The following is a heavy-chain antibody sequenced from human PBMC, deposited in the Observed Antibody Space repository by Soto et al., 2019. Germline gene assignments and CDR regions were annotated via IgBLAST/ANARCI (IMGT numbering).Heavy chain of an antibody. J-gene: IGHJ4*02. V-gene: IGHV4-31*03. CDR3: VRGSSSYQFDY. D-gene: IGHD6-6*01. CDR2: IYYSGST. CDR1: GGSIRSGTYY. Sequence: SETLSLTCTVSGGSIRSGTYYWSWIRQHPGKGLEWIGYIYYSGSTYYNPSLKSRVSISADTSKNHFSLRLSSVTAADTAVYYCVRGSSSYQFDYWGQGTLVTVSS.